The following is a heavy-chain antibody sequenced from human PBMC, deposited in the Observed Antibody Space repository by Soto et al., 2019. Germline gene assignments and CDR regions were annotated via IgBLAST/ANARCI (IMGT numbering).Heavy chain of an antibody. V-gene: IGHV5-51*01. D-gene: IGHD2-2*01. CDR3: ARHGIVVVPAAPPISYGMDV. J-gene: IGHJ6*02. Sequence: GESLKISCKGSGYSFTSYWIGWVRQMPGKGLEWMGIIYPGDSDTRYGPSFQGQVTISADKSISTAYLQWSSLKASDTAMYYCARHGIVVVPAAPPISYGMDVWGQGTTVTVSS. CDR1: GYSFTSYW. CDR2: IYPGDSDT.